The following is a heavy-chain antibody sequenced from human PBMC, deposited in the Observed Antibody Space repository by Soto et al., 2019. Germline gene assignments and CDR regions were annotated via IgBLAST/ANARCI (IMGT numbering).Heavy chain of an antibody. V-gene: IGHV3-66*01. CDR3: VRDWDGYGAH. J-gene: IGHJ4*02. Sequence: VQLVESGGDLVQPGWSLRLSCAVSGFTVSDNYMSWARQAPGKGLEWVSVIHSGGTTNYADSVKGRFTISKDNYKNTVYLQMNSLGAEDTAVYYCVRDWDGYGAHWGQGTLVIVSS. CDR1: GFTVSDNY. CDR2: IHSGGTT. D-gene: IGHD5-18*01.